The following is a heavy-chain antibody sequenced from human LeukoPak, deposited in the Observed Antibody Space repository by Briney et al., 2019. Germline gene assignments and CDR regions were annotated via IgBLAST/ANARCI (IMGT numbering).Heavy chain of an antibody. CDR2: IWYDGSNE. V-gene: IGHV3-33*08. CDR1: GITLMSYT. D-gene: IGHD4-17*01. CDR3: AAFQRGDYGEYFQH. J-gene: IGHJ1*01. Sequence: GGSLRLSCSGSGITLMSYTIHWVRQAPGKGLEWVAVIWYDGSNENYADSVKGRFTISRDNSKNTLYLQMNSLRVEDTAVYYCAAFQRGDYGEYFQHWGPGTLVTVSS.